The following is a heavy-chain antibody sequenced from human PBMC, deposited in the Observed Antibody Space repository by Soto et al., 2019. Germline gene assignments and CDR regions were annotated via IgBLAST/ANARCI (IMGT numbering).Heavy chain of an antibody. CDR2: INPNSGGT. CDR1: GYTFTGYY. Sequence: ASVKVSCKASGYTFTGYYMHWVRQAPGQGLEWMGWINPNSGGTNYAQKFQGWVTMTRDTSISTAYMELSRLRSDDTAVYYCARVPSRRLGRYYGMDGWGQRTTVTVSS. D-gene: IGHD6-6*01. V-gene: IGHV1-2*04. CDR3: ARVPSRRLGRYYGMDG. J-gene: IGHJ6*02.